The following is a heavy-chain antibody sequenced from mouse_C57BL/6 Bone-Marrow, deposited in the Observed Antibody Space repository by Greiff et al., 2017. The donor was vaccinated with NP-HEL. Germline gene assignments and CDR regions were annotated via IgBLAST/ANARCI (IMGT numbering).Heavy chain of an antibody. D-gene: IGHD1-1*01. CDR1: GYSFTDYN. J-gene: IGHJ3*01. Sequence: VQLQQSGPELVKPGASVKISCKASGYSFTDYNMNWVKQSNEKSLEWIGVINPNYGTTSYNQKFKGKATLTVDQSSSTAYMQLNSLTSEDSAVYYCARSHYYGSSWGFAYWGQGTLVTVSA. V-gene: IGHV1-39*01. CDR2: INPNYGTT. CDR3: ARSHYYGSSWGFAY.